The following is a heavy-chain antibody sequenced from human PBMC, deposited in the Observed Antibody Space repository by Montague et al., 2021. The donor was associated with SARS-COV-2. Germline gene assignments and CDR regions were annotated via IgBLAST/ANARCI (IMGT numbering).Heavy chain of an antibody. J-gene: IGHJ4*02. V-gene: IGHV3-21*01. CDR2: ISSSRSRYSYT. CDR3: ARPDTNDYGGSFDY. Sequence: SRRLSCAASGFAFGSYSMNWVRQAPGKGLEWVSSISSSRSRYSYTYYADSVKGRFTISRDNAKSSLYLQMDSLRAEDTAVYYCARPDTNDYGGSFDYWGRETLVTVSS. D-gene: IGHD4-23*01. CDR1: GFAFGSYS.